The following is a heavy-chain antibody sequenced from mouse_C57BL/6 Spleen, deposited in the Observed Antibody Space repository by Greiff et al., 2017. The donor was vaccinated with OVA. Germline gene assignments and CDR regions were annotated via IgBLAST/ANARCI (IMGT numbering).Heavy chain of an antibody. CDR1: GFSLTSYA. Sequence: VQLQESGPGLVAPSQSLSITCTVSGFSLTSYAISWVRQPPGKGLEWLGVIWTGGGTNYNSALKSRLSISKDNSKSQVFLKMNSLQTDDTARYYCARETYYGSSSYWYFDVWGTGTTVTVSS. J-gene: IGHJ1*03. CDR3: ARETYYGSSSYWYFDV. CDR2: IWTGGGT. V-gene: IGHV2-9-1*01. D-gene: IGHD1-1*01.